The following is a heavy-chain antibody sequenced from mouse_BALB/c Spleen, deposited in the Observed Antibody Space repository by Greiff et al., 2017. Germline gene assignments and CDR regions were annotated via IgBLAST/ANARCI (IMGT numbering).Heavy chain of an antibody. J-gene: IGHJ3*01. CDR3: TRSGLRSAWFAY. CDR2: IYPSDSYT. CDR1: GYTFTSYW. V-gene: IGHV1-69*02. Sequence: QVQLQQSGAELVRPGASVKLSCKASGYTFTSYWINWVKQRPGQGLEWIGNIYPSDSYTNYNQKFKDKATLTVDKSSSTAYMQLSSPTSEDSAVYYCTRSGLRSAWFAYWGQGTLVTVSA. D-gene: IGHD1-1*01.